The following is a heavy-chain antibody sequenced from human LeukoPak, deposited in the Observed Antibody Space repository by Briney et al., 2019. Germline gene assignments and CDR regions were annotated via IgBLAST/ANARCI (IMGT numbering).Heavy chain of an antibody. Sequence: SETLSLTCAVYGGSFSGYYWSWIRQPPGKGLEWIGEINHSGSTNYNPSLKSRVTISVDTSKNQFSLKLSSVTAADTAVYYCAGRSAEYQLLYGGPHDYWGQGTLVTVSS. CDR2: INHSGST. CDR1: GGSFSGYY. CDR3: AGRSAEYQLLYGGPHDY. J-gene: IGHJ4*02. D-gene: IGHD2-2*02. V-gene: IGHV4-34*01.